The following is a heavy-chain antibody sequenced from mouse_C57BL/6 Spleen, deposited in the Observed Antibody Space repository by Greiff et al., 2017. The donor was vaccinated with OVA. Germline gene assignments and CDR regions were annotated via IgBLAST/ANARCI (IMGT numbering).Heavy chain of an antibody. D-gene: IGHD2-5*01. V-gene: IGHV5-17*01. CDR3: ARGVTGYAMDY. J-gene: IGHJ4*01. CDR1: GFTFSDYG. CDR2: ISSGSSTI. Sequence: EVMLVESGGGLVKPGGSLKLSCAASGFTFSDYGMHWVRQAPEKGLEWVAYISSGSSTIYYADTVKGRFTISRDNAKNTLFLQMTSLSSEDTAMYYCARGVTGYAMDYWGQGTSVTVSS.